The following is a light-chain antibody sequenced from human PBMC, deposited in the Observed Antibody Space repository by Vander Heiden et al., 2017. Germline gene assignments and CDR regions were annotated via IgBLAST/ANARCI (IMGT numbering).Light chain of an antibody. V-gene: IGKV3-20*01. CDR1: QSVSSNY. CDR3: QQDGSSPRT. Sequence: EIVLTQSPGTLSLSPGERATLSCRASQSVSSNYLAWYQQKPGQAPRFLMYGASTRASGIPDRFSGSGSGTDFTLTISLLEPEDFAVYYCQQDGSSPRTFGQGSKVEIK. J-gene: IGKJ1*01. CDR2: GAS.